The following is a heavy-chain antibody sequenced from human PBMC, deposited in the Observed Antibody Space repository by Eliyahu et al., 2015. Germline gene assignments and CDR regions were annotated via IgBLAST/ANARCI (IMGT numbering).Heavy chain of an antibody. CDR1: GXTFXDXX. J-gene: IGHJ4*02. Sequence: EVQLVESGGGLVQPGRSLRLSCTGSGXTFXDXXMXWVRKAPGGGLEWVGLVRTKGYGGTTEYAASVRGRFTISRDDSKSVAYLQMNSLKTEDTAVYYCTRGKQDRNWGYYIDYWGQGTLVTVSS. D-gene: IGHD7-27*01. CDR2: VRTKGYGGTT. CDR3: TRGKQDRNWGYYIDY. V-gene: IGHV3-49*04.